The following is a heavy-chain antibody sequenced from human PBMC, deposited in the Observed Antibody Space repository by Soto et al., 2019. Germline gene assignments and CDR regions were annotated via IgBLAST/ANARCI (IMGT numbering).Heavy chain of an antibody. CDR1: GASISSYY. Sequence: QVQLQESGPGLVKPSETLSLTCTVSGASISSYYWNWIRQPPGKGLEWIGNMYYSGTTNYNPSLKSRVTISVDTSKNHFSLKLNSVTAADTAVYYCAAGTDYWGQGTLVTVSS. J-gene: IGHJ4*02. CDR2: MYYSGTT. D-gene: IGHD6-13*01. V-gene: IGHV4-59*01. CDR3: AAGTDY.